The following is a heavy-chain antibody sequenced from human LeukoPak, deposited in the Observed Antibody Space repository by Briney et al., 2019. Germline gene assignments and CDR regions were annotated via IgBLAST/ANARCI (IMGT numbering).Heavy chain of an antibody. J-gene: IGHJ4*02. CDR3: ARHEGYDILTGYSYYFDY. CDR1: GGSISSYY. V-gene: IGHV4-59*08. D-gene: IGHD3-9*01. Sequence: SETLSLTCIVSGGSISSYYWNWIRQPPGKGLEWIGYIYYSGSTNYNPSLKSRVTISVDTSKNQFSLKLSSVTAADTAMYYCARHEGYDILTGYSYYFDYWGQGTLVTVPS. CDR2: IYYSGST.